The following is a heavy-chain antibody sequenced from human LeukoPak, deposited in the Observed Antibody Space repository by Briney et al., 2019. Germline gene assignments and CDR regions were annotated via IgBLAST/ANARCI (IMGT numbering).Heavy chain of an antibody. CDR2: IYSGGST. D-gene: IGHD3-22*01. J-gene: IGHJ3*02. CDR3: TRHRPDYYDSSGYYYVGAFDI. Sequence: SETLSLTCTVSGGFISNYYWSWIRQPPGKGLEWIGYIYSGGSTNYNPSLKSRVTISEDTSKNQFSLKLRSVTAAETAVYYCTRHRPDYYDSSGYYYVGAFDIWGQGTMVTVSS. CDR1: GGFISNYY. V-gene: IGHV4-59*08.